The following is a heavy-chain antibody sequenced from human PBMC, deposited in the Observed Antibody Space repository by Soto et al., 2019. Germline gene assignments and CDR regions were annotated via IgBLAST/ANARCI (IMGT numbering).Heavy chain of an antibody. CDR2: ISYDGGSK. J-gene: IGHJ4*02. CDR1: GFTFSTYG. D-gene: IGHD3-22*01. CDR3: AKEQLAMTVVVADYFDS. V-gene: IGHV3-30*18. Sequence: QVQLVESGGGVVQPGKSLRLSCAASGFTFSTYGIHWVRQAPGKGLEWVALISYDGGSKYYGDSVKGRFIISRDNSHNQVSLQVNSLRADDTAVYFCAKEQLAMTVVVADYFDSWGQGTLVTVSS.